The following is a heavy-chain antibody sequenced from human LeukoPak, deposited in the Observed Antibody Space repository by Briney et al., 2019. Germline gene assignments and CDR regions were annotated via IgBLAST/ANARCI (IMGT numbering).Heavy chain of an antibody. Sequence: GASVKVSCKASGGTFSSYAISWVRQALGQGLEWMGRIIPIFGTANYAQKFQGRVTITADKSTSTAYMELTSLRSEDTAVYYCARAAVEMATIHFDYWGQGTLVTVSS. J-gene: IGHJ4*02. D-gene: IGHD5-24*01. V-gene: IGHV1-69*06. CDR1: GGTFSSYA. CDR2: IIPIFGTA. CDR3: ARAAVEMATIHFDY.